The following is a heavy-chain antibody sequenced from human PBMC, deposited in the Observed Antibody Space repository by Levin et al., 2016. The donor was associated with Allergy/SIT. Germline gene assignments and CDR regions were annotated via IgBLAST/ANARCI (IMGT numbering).Heavy chain of an antibody. CDR3: ARQEEGRAPFDP. D-gene: IGHD2-15*01. J-gene: IGHJ5*02. V-gene: IGHV5-10-1*01. Sequence: GESLKISCKGSGYSFTSYWISWVRQMPGKGLEWMGRIDPSDSYTNYSPSFQGHVTISADKSISTAYLQWSSLKASDTAMYYCARQEEGRAPFDPWGQGTLVTVSS. CDR1: GYSFTSYW. CDR2: IDPSDSYT.